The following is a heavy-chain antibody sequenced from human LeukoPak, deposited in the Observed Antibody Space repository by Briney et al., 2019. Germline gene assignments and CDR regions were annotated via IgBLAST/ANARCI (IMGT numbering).Heavy chain of an antibody. D-gene: IGHD5-12*01. J-gene: IGHJ4*02. Sequence: SETLSLTCTVSGGSISSYYWSWVRQPPGKGLEWIGYIYYSGSTNYNPSLKSRVTISVDTSKNQFSLKLSSVTAADTAVYYCARVSGYDWESFYDYWGQGTLVTVSS. CDR3: ARVSGYDWESFYDY. CDR2: IYYSGST. CDR1: GGSISSYY. V-gene: IGHV4-59*01.